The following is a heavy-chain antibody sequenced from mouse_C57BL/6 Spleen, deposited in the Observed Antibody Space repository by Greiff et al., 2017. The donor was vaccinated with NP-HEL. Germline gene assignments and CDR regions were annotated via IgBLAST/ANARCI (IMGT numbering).Heavy chain of an antibody. J-gene: IGHJ2*01. CDR1: GFSLTSYA. CDR3: ARNGDYGSNYFDY. Sequence: QVQLKESGPGLVAPSQSLSITCTVSGFSLTSYALSWVRQPPGKGLEWLGVIWTGGGTTYNSAHKSRLSISKDNSKSQVFLKMNRLQTDDTARYYCARNGDYGSNYFDYWGQGTTLTVSS. V-gene: IGHV2-9-1*01. D-gene: IGHD1-1*01. CDR2: IWTGGGT.